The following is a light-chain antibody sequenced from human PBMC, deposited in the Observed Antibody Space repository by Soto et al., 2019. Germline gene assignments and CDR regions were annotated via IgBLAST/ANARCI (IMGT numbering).Light chain of an antibody. CDR2: EVS. V-gene: IGLV2-14*01. CDR1: SSDVGGWPH. Sequence: QSALTQPASVSASPGQSITISCAGTSSDVGGWPHVSWYQQHPGKAPKLVIYEVSNRPSGVSDRFSGSKSGNTASLTISGLQAEDEAAYYCSAYRRGIIVFGGGTKVTVL. CDR3: SAYRRGIIV. J-gene: IGLJ2*01.